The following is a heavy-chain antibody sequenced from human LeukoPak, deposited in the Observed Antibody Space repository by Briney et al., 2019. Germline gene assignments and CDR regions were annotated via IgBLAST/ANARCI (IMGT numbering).Heavy chain of an antibody. Sequence: GESLRLSCAASGFTFSSYMMTWVRQAPGKGLEWVSYISSSGSTIYYADSVKGRFTISRDNAKNSLYLQMNSLRAEDTAVYYCAREQGYCSGGSCYSGWFDPWGQGTLVTVSS. CDR1: GFTFSSYM. V-gene: IGHV3-48*04. CDR2: ISSSGSTI. CDR3: AREQGYCSGGSCYSGWFDP. J-gene: IGHJ5*02. D-gene: IGHD2-15*01.